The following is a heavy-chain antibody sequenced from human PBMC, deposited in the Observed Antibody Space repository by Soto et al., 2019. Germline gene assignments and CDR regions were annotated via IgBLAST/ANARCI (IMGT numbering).Heavy chain of an antibody. CDR1: GGSISSYY. D-gene: IGHD6-6*01. J-gene: IGHJ6*03. CDR3: ARYSSSLYYYYYMDV. Sequence: TSETLSLTCTVSGGSISSYYWSWIRQPPGKGLEWIGYIYYSGSTNYNPSLKSRVTISVDTSKNQFSLKLSSVTAADTAVYYCARYSSSLYYYYYMDVWGKGTTVTVSS. CDR2: IYYSGST. V-gene: IGHV4-59*01.